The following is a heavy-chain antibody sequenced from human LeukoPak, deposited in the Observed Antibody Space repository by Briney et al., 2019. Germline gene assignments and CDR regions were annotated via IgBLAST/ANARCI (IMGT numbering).Heavy chain of an antibody. Sequence: GGSLRLSCAVSGFIFSSYAMSWVRQAPGKGLEWGSAISGSGGSTYYADSVKGRFTISRDNYKNTLYLQMNSLSAEDTAVYYCAKVMVAATPHSDYWGQGTLVIVSS. V-gene: IGHV3-23*01. CDR2: ISGSGGST. J-gene: IGHJ4*02. D-gene: IGHD2-15*01. CDR1: GFIFSSYA. CDR3: AKVMVAATPHSDY.